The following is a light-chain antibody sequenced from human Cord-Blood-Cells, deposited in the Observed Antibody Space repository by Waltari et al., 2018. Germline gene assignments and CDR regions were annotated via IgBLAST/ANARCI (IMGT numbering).Light chain of an antibody. CDR3: QQYYSTPYT. V-gene: IGKV4-1*01. CDR1: QSILCRSNNRNY. CDR2: WAS. J-gene: IGKJ2*01. Sequence: DIVMTQSPDSLTVSLGERAAMNMTSNQSILCRSNNRNYLAWYQQKPGQPPKLLIYWASTRESGVPDRFSGSGSGTDFTLTISSLQAEDVAVYYCQQYYSTPYTFGQGTKLEIK.